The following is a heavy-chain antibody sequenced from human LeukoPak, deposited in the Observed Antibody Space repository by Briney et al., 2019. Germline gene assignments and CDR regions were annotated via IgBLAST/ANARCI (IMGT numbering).Heavy chain of an antibody. J-gene: IGHJ5*02. Sequence: SETLSLTCTVSGGSISSGSYYWSWIRQPAGKGLEWIGRIYTSGSTNYNPSLKSRVTISVDMSKNQFSLKLSSVTAADTAVYYCARASSGWSWGQGTLVTVSS. V-gene: IGHV4-61*02. D-gene: IGHD6-19*01. CDR1: GGSISSGSYY. CDR3: ARASSGWS. CDR2: IYTSGST.